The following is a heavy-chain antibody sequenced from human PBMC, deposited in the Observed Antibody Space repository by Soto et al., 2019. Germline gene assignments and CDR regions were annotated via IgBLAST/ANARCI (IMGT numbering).Heavy chain of an antibody. Sequence: QVQLVQSGAEVKKPGSSAKVSCKASGGTFSSYAISWVRQAPGQGLEWMGGIIPIFGTANYAQKFQGRVTITADESTSTAYMELSSLRSEDTAVYYCAREGPIAARPVCSFDIWGQGTMVTVSS. CDR1: GGTFSSYA. V-gene: IGHV1-69*01. D-gene: IGHD6-6*01. J-gene: IGHJ3*02. CDR2: IIPIFGTA. CDR3: AREGPIAARPVCSFDI.